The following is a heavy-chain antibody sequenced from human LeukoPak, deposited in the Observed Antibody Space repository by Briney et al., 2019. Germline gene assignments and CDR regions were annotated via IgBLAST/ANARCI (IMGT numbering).Heavy chain of an antibody. CDR3: ARRRDSSDGKDFDY. V-gene: IGHV3-23*01. Sequence: GGSLRLSCAASGFTFSSYAMSWVRQAPGKGLEWVSAISGSGGNTDCAESVKGRFTISRDNSKNTLYLQMISLRAEDTAVYYCARRRDSSDGKDFDYWGQGTLVTVSS. J-gene: IGHJ4*02. CDR2: ISGSGGNT. CDR1: GFTFSSYA. D-gene: IGHD3-22*01.